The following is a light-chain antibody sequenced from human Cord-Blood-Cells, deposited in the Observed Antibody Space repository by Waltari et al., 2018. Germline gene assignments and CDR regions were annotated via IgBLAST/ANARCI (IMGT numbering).Light chain of an antibody. CDR3: CSYAGSSTWV. J-gene: IGLJ3*02. CDR1: SSAVGSYNL. V-gene: IGLV2-23*02. CDR2: EVS. Sequence: SDLTQPASVSGSPGQSITISCTGTSSAVGSYNLVSWYQQHPGKAPKLMIYEVSTRPSGVSNRFSGSKSGNTASLTISGLQAEDEADYYCCSYAGSSTWVFGGGTKLTVL.